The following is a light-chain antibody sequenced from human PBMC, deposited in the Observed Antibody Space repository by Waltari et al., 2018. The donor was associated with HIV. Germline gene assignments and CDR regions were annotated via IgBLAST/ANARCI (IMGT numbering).Light chain of an antibody. Sequence: SALTQPASVSGSPGQSITISCSGTGSDVGTSKYVSWYQQHPGKAPKLLIYVVFNRPAGISNRFSGSKSGNTASLTVSGLRTEDEADYYCTSYTTSTTLIFGGGTTVTVL. CDR1: GSDVGTSKY. J-gene: IGLJ2*01. V-gene: IGLV2-14*01. CDR3: TSYTTSTTLI. CDR2: VVF.